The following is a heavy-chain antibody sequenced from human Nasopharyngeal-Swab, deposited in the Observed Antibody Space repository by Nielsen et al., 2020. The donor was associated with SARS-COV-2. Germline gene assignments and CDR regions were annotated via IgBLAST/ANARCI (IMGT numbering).Heavy chain of an antibody. D-gene: IGHD3-22*01. CDR2: INPSGDSK. CDR1: GYTFTNYY. Sequence: ASVKVSCKASGYTFTNYYMHWVRQAPGQGLEWMGIINPSGDSKSYAQKFQGRVTMTRDTSTSTVYMELSSLSSEDTAVYYCATDKSMIVLIITTHPYGMDVRGQGTTVTVSS. V-gene: IGHV1-46*01. J-gene: IGHJ6*02. CDR3: ATDKSMIVLIITTHPYGMDV.